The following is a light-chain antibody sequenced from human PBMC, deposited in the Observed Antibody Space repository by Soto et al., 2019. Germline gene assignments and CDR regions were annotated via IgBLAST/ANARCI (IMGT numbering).Light chain of an antibody. Sequence: EIVMTKSPATLSVSPGERATLSCRASQSVRSNLAWYQQKPGQAPRLLIYGASTRATGIPARFSGSGSGTEFTLTISSLQSEDFAVYYCQQYNNWPRTFGQGTKVEIK. V-gene: IGKV3-15*01. CDR1: QSVRSN. J-gene: IGKJ1*01. CDR3: QQYNNWPRT. CDR2: GAS.